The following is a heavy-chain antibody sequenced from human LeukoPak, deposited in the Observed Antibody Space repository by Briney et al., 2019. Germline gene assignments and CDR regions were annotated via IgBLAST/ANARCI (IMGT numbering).Heavy chain of an antibody. J-gene: IGHJ4*02. CDR3: ARDRKDFWSGFDY. D-gene: IGHD3-3*01. CDR1: GFTFSSYG. V-gene: IGHV3-33*01. Sequence: GGSLRLSCAASGFTFSSYGMHWVRQAPVKGLEWVAVIWYDGSNKYYADSVKGRFTISRDNSKNTLYLQMNSLRAEDTAVYYCARDRKDFWSGFDYWGQGTLVTVSS. CDR2: IWYDGSNK.